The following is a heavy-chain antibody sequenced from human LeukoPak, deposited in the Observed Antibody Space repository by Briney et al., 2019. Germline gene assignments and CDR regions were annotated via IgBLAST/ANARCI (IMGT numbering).Heavy chain of an antibody. J-gene: IGHJ6*02. Sequence: ASVKVSCKTTGYNFLNHYIHWVRQAPGQGLEWMGMINPGGGSTSYAQKFQDRFTITRDTSTNTVSMGLSSLRSDDSAIYYCARDNRGYSSGWENRVLDVWGQGTTVTVSS. CDR3: ARDNRGYSSGWENRVLDV. D-gene: IGHD6-19*01. CDR2: INPGGGST. CDR1: GYNFLNHY. V-gene: IGHV1-46*01.